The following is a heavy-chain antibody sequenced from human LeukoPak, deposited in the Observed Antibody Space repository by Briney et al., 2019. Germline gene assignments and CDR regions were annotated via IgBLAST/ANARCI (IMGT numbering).Heavy chain of an antibody. Sequence: ASVKVSCKASGYTFTGYYIHWVRQAPGQGLEWMGWINPNSGGTNYAQKFQGRVTMTRDTSISTAYMELSRLRFDDTAVYYCARDYYDSSAYYFDYWGQGTLVTVSS. D-gene: IGHD3-22*01. CDR2: INPNSGGT. CDR1: GYTFTGYY. J-gene: IGHJ4*02. CDR3: ARDYYDSSAYYFDY. V-gene: IGHV1-2*02.